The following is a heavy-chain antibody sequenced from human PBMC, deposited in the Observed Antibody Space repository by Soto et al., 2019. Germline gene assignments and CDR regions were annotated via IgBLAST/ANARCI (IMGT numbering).Heavy chain of an antibody. CDR3: AKSADRVIVVVAADGFWFDY. D-gene: IGHD2-15*01. V-gene: IGHV3-23*01. CDR2: ISGSGGST. J-gene: IGHJ4*02. Sequence: GGSLRLSCAAAGFPFSSYAMSWVRQAPGKGLEWVSAISGSGGSTYYADSVKGRFTISRDNSKNTLYLRMNSLRAEDTAVYYCAKSADRVIVVVAADGFWFDYWGQGTLVTVSS. CDR1: GFPFSSYA.